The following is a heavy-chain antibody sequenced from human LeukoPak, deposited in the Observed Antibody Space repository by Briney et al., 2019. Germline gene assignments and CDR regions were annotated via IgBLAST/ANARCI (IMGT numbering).Heavy chain of an antibody. J-gene: IGHJ3*02. Sequence: SETLSLTCTVSGGSISSGGYYWSWIREPPGKGLEWIGYIYHSGSTYYNPSLKSRVTISVDRSKKQFSLKLSSVTAADTAVYYCARDRGITIFGVAKGPDAFDIWGQGTMVTVSS. CDR2: IYHSGST. D-gene: IGHD3-3*01. CDR3: ARDRGITIFGVAKGPDAFDI. CDR1: GGSISSGGYY. V-gene: IGHV4-30-2*01.